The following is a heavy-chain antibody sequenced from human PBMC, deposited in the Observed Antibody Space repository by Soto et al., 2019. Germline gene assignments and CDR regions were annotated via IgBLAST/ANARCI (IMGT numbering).Heavy chain of an antibody. J-gene: IGHJ4*02. CDR3: ARLQAAAGDNDLTFDY. CDR2: TYPGDSKT. D-gene: IGHD6-13*01. V-gene: IGHV5-51*01. CDR1: GFSFTTYW. Sequence: GESLKISCKGSGFSFTTYWIAWVRQMPGKGLEWMGITYPGDSKTTYSPSFQGQVTISADKSISTAYLQWSSLKASDTAMYYCARLQAAAGDNDLTFDYWGQGTLVTVSS.